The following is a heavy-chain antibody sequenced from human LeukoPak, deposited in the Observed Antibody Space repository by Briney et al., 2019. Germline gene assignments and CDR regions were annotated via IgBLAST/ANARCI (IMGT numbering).Heavy chain of an antibody. V-gene: IGHV3-23*01. Sequence: GGSLRLSCAASGFTFSSYAMSWVRQAPGRRLEWVSAISGSGGSTYYADSVKGRFTISRGNSKNTLYLQMNSLRAEDTAVYYCAKDGRVVVTAYDYWGQGTLVTVSS. CDR1: GFTFSSYA. CDR3: AKDGRVVVTAYDY. CDR2: ISGSGGST. J-gene: IGHJ4*02. D-gene: IGHD2-21*02.